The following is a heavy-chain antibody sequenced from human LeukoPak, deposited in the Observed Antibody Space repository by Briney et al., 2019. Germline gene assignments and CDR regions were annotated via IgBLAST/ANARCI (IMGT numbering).Heavy chain of an antibody. Sequence: ASVKVSCKASGYTFTSYGISWVRQAPGQGLEWMGWISAYNGNTNYAQKLQGRVTMTTDTSTSTAYMELRSLRSDDTAVYYCARDEAITGTTLANPGVLDYWGQGTLVTVSS. J-gene: IGHJ4*02. V-gene: IGHV1-18*01. CDR3: ARDEAITGTTLANPGVLDY. CDR1: GYTFTSYG. D-gene: IGHD1-7*01. CDR2: ISAYNGNT.